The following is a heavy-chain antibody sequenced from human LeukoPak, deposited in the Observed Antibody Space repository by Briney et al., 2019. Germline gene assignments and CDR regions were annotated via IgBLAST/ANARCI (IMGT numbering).Heavy chain of an antibody. CDR1: GFTFSSYW. J-gene: IGHJ4*02. CDR2: IKQDGSEK. D-gene: IGHD3-3*01. Sequence: GGSLRLSCAASGFTFSSYWMSWVRQAPGKGLEWVANIKQDGSEKYYVDSVKGRFTISRDNAKNSLYLQMNSLRAEDTAVYYCARDREMDTYYDFWSGYPGFDYWGQGSLVTVSS. V-gene: IGHV3-7*01. CDR3: ARDREMDTYYDFWSGYPGFDY.